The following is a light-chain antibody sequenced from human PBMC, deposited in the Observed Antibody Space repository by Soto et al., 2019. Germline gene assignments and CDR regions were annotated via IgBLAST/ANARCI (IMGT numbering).Light chain of an antibody. CDR2: DVS. Sequence: SVVAPPASPSGAPGQSVSISCTGNRRAVGGYNYVSWYQHQPGKAPKLVIFDVSGRPSGISNRFSGSKSGNTASLTISGLRPEDEADYYCSSYTDFNLYVFGTGTKVTVL. CDR3: SSYTDFNLYV. J-gene: IGLJ1*01. CDR1: RRAVGGYNY. V-gene: IGLV2-14*03.